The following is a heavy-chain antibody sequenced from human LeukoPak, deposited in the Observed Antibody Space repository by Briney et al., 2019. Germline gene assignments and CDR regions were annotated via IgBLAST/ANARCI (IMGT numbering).Heavy chain of an antibody. D-gene: IGHD3-10*01. J-gene: IGHJ4*02. CDR3: ARQMGRFGELLRPFDY. CDR1: GYSFTTYW. CDR2: IYPADSDT. Sequence: GESLKISCKGSGYSFTTYWIAWVRQMPGKGLEWMGIIYPADSDTRYSPSFQGQVAISADKSISTAYLQWTSLKASDTAMYYCARQMGRFGELLRPFDYWGQGALVTVSS. V-gene: IGHV5-51*01.